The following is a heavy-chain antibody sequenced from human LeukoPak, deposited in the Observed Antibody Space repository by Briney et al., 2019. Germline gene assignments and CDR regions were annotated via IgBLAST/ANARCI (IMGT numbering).Heavy chain of an antibody. V-gene: IGHV1-8*03. CDR1: GYTFTSYD. Sequence: ASVKVSCKASGYTFTSYDINWVRQATGQGLEWMGWMNPNSGNTGYAQKFQGRVTITRNTSISTAYMELSSLRSEDTAVYYCASPVGHIVVVTAGYWGQGTLVTVSS. D-gene: IGHD2-21*02. CDR2: MNPNSGNT. CDR3: ASPVGHIVVVTAGY. J-gene: IGHJ4*02.